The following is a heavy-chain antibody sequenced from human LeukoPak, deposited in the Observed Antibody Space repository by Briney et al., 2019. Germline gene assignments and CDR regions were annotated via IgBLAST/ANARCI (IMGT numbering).Heavy chain of an antibody. J-gene: IGHJ4*02. V-gene: IGHV3-48*03. Sequence: PGGSLRLSCAAPGFTFSSYEMNWVRQAPGRGLEWVSCISGSGVTMYYADSVKGRFTISRDDAKNSLYLQMNSLRAEDTAVYYCAREDIRLDYFDYWGQGTLVTVSS. CDR3: AREDIRLDYFDY. CDR2: ISGSGVTM. D-gene: IGHD6-19*01. CDR1: GFTFSSYE.